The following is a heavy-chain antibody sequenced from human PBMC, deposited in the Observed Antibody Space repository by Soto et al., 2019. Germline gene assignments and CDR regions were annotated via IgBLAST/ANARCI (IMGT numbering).Heavy chain of an antibody. Sequence: ASVKVSCKASGYTFTGYYMHWVRQAPGQGLEWMGWINPNSGGTNYAQKFQGWVTMTRDTSISTAYMELSRLRYDDTAVYYCAKDRQVVREVENWGQGTLVTVSS. CDR1: GYTFTGYY. D-gene: IGHD6-6*01. J-gene: IGHJ4*02. CDR3: AKDRQVVREVEN. V-gene: IGHV1-2*04. CDR2: INPNSGGT.